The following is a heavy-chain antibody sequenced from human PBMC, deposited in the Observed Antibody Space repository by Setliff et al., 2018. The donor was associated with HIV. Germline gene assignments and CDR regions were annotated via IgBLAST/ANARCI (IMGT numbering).Heavy chain of an antibody. CDR3: ARAGGGYFDY. CDR2: ISTYNGNT. V-gene: IGHV1-18*01. CDR1: GYTFTTYG. J-gene: IGHJ4*02. D-gene: IGHD3-10*01. Sequence: GASVKVSCKASGYTFTTYGITWVRQAPGQGLEWMGWISTYNGNTNYAQKFQGRVTMTTVTSTSTAYMELSSLRSEDTAVYYCARAGGGYFDYWGQGTLVTVSS.